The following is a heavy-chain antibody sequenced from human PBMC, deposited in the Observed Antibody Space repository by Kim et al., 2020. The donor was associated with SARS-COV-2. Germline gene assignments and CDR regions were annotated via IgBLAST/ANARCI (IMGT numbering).Heavy chain of an antibody. V-gene: IGHV4-34*01. J-gene: IGHJ3*02. CDR1: GGSFSGYY. Sequence: SETLSLTCAVYGGSFSGYYWSWIRQPPGKGLEWIGEINHSGSTNYNPSLKSRVTISVDTSKNQFSLKLSSVTAADTAVYYCARTQWLERAFDIWGQGTMVTVSS. CDR2: INHSGST. CDR3: ARTQWLERAFDI. D-gene: IGHD6-19*01.